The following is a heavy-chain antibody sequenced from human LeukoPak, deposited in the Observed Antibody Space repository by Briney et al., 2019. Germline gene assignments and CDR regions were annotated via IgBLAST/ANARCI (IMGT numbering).Heavy chain of an antibody. J-gene: IGHJ4*02. V-gene: IGHV3-30*02. Sequence: GGSLRLSCAASGFTFSYYGMHWVRQAPGKGLEWVAFIRYDGSNKYYADSVKGRFTISRDNSKNTLYLQMNSLRAEDTAVYYCAKDSHSSSWFFDYWGQGTLVTVSS. D-gene: IGHD6-13*01. CDR2: IRYDGSNK. CDR1: GFTFSYYG. CDR3: AKDSHSSSWFFDY.